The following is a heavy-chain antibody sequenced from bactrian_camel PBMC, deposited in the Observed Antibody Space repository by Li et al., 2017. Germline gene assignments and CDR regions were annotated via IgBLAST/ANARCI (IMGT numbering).Heavy chain of an antibody. Sequence: VQLVESGGGLVQPGGSLRLSCAASGFIFSNYAMSWVRQAPGKGLEWVSDINSSGEITNYADSVKGRFTISRDNAKNTVYLSLESLKTEDTAIYYCAKEWVIPDTLDNFWGQGTQVTVSS. J-gene: IGHJ4*01. CDR3: AKEWVIPDTLDNF. V-gene: IGHV3S40*01. D-gene: IGHD3*01. CDR2: INSSGEIT. CDR1: GFIFSNYA.